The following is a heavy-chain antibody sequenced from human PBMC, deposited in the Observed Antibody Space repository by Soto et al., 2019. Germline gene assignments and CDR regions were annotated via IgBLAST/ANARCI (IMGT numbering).Heavy chain of an antibody. Sequence: SETLCLTCTVSGGSINGGSHYWGWIRQPPGKGLEWIGTIYSSGSTYYNPSLKSRVTISVDTSKNQFSLKLSSVTAADTAVYFCARHVKATGELDYWGQGTLVTVSS. J-gene: IGHJ4*02. CDR1: GGSINGGSHY. V-gene: IGHV4-39*01. CDR2: IYSSGST. CDR3: ARHVKATGELDY. D-gene: IGHD2-21*01.